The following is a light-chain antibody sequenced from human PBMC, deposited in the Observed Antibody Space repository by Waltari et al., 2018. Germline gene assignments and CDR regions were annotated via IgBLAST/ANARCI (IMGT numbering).Light chain of an antibody. CDR1: NIGSYS. CDR2: YDS. V-gene: IGLV3-21*04. Sequence: SYALTQPPSVSVAPGTTARITCGGDNIGSYSVHRYQQKPGQAPVLVIFYDSDRPSGIPERFSGSNSGNTATLTISSVEAGDEAKYYCHVWHPDMDPGVFGPGTEVSV. J-gene: IGLJ1*01. CDR3: HVWHPDMDPGV.